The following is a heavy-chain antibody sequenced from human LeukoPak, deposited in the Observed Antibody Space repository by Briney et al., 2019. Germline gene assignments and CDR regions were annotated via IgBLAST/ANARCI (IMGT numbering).Heavy chain of an antibody. CDR2: ISYDGSNK. Sequence: GGSLRLSCVASGFTFSNYGMHWVRQAPGKGLEWVAVISYDGSNKYYGESVRGRITISRDNAKNSVYLQMNSLRAEDTAVYYCARDEHQYFYASSGRFDYWGQGTLVTVSS. V-gene: IGHV3-30*03. D-gene: IGHD3-22*01. J-gene: IGHJ4*02. CDR3: ARDEHQYFYASSGRFDY. CDR1: GFTFSNYG.